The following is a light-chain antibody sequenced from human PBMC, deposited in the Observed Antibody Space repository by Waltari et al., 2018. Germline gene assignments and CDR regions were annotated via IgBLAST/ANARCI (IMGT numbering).Light chain of an antibody. J-gene: IGLJ1*01. Sequence: SYVLTQPPSVSVAPRKTARITCAGTNLGSKSVHWYQQKPGQAPILVIYYDSDRPSWIPERFSGSNSGNTATLTISRVEAGDEADYYCQVWHGDTAQYVFGPGTKVSVL. CDR1: NLGSKS. CDR2: YDS. V-gene: IGLV3-21*04. CDR3: QVWHGDTAQYV.